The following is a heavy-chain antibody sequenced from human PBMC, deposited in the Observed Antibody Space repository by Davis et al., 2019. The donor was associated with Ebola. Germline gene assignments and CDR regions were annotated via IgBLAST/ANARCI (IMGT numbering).Heavy chain of an antibody. V-gene: IGHV1-46*01. CDR1: GYTFTSYY. D-gene: IGHD4-17*01. CDR3: GAPDRGPTTVTLYYYYGMDV. Sequence: AASVKVSCKASGYTFTSYYMHWVRQAPGQGLEWMGIINPSGGSTSYAQKFQGRVTMTRDTSTSTVYMELSSLRSEDTAVYYCGAPDRGPTTVTLYYYYGMDVWGQGTTVTVSS. CDR2: INPSGGST. J-gene: IGHJ6*02.